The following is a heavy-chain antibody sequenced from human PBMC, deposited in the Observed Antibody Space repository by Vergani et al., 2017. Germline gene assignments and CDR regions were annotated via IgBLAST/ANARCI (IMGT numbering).Heavy chain of an antibody. V-gene: IGHV3-30*18. D-gene: IGHD4-17*01. Sequence: VQLVESGGGLVQPGRSLRLSCAASGFTFDDYAMHWVRQAPGKGLEWVAIISYDGSNKYYADSVKGRFTISRDNSKNTLYLQMNSLRAEDTAVYYCAKGDYGDYRSGLDYWGQGTLVTVSS. CDR2: ISYDGSNK. J-gene: IGHJ4*02. CDR3: AKGDYGDYRSGLDY. CDR1: GFTFDDYA.